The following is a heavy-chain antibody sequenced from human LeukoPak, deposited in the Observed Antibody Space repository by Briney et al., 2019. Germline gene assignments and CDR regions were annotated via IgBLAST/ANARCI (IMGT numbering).Heavy chain of an antibody. J-gene: IGHJ4*02. CDR1: GGSISSYY. V-gene: IGHV4-59*08. CDR2: IYYSGST. D-gene: IGHD5-18*01. Sequence: SETLSLTCTVSGGSISSYYWSWIRQPPGKGLEWIGYIYYSGSTNYNPSLKSRVTISVDTSKNQFSLKLSSVTAADTAVYYCASASGYSYGLLGFDYWGQGTLVTVSS. CDR3: ASASGYSYGLLGFDY.